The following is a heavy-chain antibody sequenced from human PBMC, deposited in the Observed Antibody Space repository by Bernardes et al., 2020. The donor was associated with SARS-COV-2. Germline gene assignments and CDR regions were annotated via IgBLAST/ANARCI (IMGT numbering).Heavy chain of an antibody. CDR3: AKERLVVGATQDY. J-gene: IGHJ4*02. CDR1: GFTFSSYS. CDR2: ISSSSSTI. Sequence: GGSLRLSCAASGFTFSSYSMNWVRQAPGKGLEWVSYISSSSSTIYYADSVKGRFTISRDNSKNTLYLQMNSLRAEDTAVYYCAKERLVVGATQDYWGQGTLVTVSS. V-gene: IGHV3-48*01. D-gene: IGHD1-26*01.